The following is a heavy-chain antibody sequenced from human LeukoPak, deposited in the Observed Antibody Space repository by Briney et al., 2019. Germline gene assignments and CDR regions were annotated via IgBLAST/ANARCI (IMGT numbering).Heavy chain of an antibody. V-gene: IGHV4-59*08. CDR3: ARHAKGPYYFDY. J-gene: IGHJ4*02. CDR2: IYYSGST. Sequence: SQTLSLTCTVSGGSISSYYWSWIRQPPGKGLEWIGYIYYSGSTNYNPSLKSQVTISVDTSKNQFSLKLSSVTAADTAVYYCARHAKGPYYFDYWGQGTLVTVSS. CDR1: GGSISSYY.